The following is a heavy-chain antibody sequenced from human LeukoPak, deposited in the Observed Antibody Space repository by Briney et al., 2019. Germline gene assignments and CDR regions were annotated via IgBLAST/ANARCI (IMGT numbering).Heavy chain of an antibody. D-gene: IGHD6-19*01. Sequence: GVTLRLSCAASGFTFSSYGMHWVRQAPGKGLEWVAVIWYDGSNKYYADSVKGRFTISRDNSKNTLYLQMNSLRAEDTAVYYCARDQRLAVAGQLDYWGQGTLVT. CDR3: ARDQRLAVAGQLDY. J-gene: IGHJ4*02. CDR1: GFTFSSYG. CDR2: IWYDGSNK. V-gene: IGHV3-33*01.